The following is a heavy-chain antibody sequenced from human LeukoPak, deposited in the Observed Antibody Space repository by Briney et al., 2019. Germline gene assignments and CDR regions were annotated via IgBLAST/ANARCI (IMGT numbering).Heavy chain of an antibody. CDR1: GFSFGGHY. CDR3: VRHAGRAGGQ. CDR2: ISGNGGGI. Sequence: PGGSLRPSCAASGFSFGGHYMSWVRQAPGKGPEWISYISGNGGGIAYADSVKGRFTISRDNAKNSLHLQMNSLRVEDTAVYHCVRHAGRAGGQWGQGTLIAVSS. J-gene: IGHJ4*02. D-gene: IGHD3-10*01. V-gene: IGHV3-11*01.